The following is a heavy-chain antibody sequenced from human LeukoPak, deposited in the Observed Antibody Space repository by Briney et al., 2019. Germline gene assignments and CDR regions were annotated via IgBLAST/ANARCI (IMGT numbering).Heavy chain of an antibody. CDR2: ISWDGGST. D-gene: IGHD7-27*01. CDR1: GFTFDDYT. Sequence: GGSLRLSCAASGFTFDDYTMHWVRQAPGKGLEWVSLISWDGGSTYYTDSVKGRFTISRDHSKNSLYLQMNSLRTEDTALYYCAKKPNGGWYYFDYWGQGTLVTVSS. V-gene: IGHV3-43*01. CDR3: AKKPNGGWYYFDY. J-gene: IGHJ4*02.